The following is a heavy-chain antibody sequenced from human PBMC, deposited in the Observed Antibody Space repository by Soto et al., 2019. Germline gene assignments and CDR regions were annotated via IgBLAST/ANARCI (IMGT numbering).Heavy chain of an antibody. CDR1: GGTFSSYA. Sequence: QVQLVQSGAEVKKPGSSVKVSCKASGGTFSSYAISWVRQAPGQGLEWMGGIIPIFGTANYAQKFRGRVTITANESKSTAYMELSSLRSEDTAVYYCARDRGSDRRSWFGRGPNWFDPWGQGTLVTVSS. D-gene: IGHD6-13*01. V-gene: IGHV1-69*01. CDR3: ARDRGSDRRSWFGRGPNWFDP. CDR2: IIPIFGTA. J-gene: IGHJ5*02.